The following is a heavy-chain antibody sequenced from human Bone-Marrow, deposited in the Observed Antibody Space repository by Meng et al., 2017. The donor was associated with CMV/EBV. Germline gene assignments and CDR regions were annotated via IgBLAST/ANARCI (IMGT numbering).Heavy chain of an antibody. CDR3: AKDLAARPHYGMDV. V-gene: IGHV3-9*03. Sequence: GGSLRLSCAASGFTFDDYAMHWVRQAPGKGRGGVSGFSWNSGSIGYADSVKGRFTISRDNAKNSLYLQMNSLRAEDMALYYCAKDLAARPHYGMDVWGQGTTVTVSS. CDR2: FSWNSGSI. CDR1: GFTFDDYA. D-gene: IGHD6-6*01. J-gene: IGHJ6*02.